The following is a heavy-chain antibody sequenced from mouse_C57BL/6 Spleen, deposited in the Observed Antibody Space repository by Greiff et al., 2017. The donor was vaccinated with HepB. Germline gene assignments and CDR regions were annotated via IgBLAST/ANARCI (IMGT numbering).Heavy chain of an antibody. CDR2: IDPSDSYT. Sequence: QVQLKQPGAELVKPGASVKLSCKASGYTFTSYWMQWVKQRPGQGLEWIGEIDPSDSYTNYNQKFKGKATLTVDTSSSTAYMQLSSLTSEDSAVYYCARGEGITTVDAMDYWGQGTSVTVSS. V-gene: IGHV1-50*01. CDR3: ARGEGITTVDAMDY. CDR1: GYTFTSYW. J-gene: IGHJ4*01. D-gene: IGHD1-1*01.